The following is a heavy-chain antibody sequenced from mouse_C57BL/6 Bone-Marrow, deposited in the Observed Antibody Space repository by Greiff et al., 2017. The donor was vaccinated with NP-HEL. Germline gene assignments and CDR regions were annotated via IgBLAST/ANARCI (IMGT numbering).Heavy chain of an antibody. D-gene: IGHD1-1*01. V-gene: IGHV14-4*01. Sequence: VQLQHSGAELVRPGASVKLSCTASGFNIKDDYMHWVKQRPEQGLEWIGWIDPENGDTEYASKFQGKATITADTSSNTAYLQLSSLTSEDTAVYYCTLSSPWYFDVWGTGTTVTVSS. CDR2: IDPENGDT. CDR1: GFNIKDDY. CDR3: TLSSPWYFDV. J-gene: IGHJ1*03.